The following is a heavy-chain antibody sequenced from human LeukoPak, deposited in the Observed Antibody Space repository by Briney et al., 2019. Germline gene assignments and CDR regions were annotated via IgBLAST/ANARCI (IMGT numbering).Heavy chain of an antibody. CDR3: AREPKQWLVPIDY. Sequence: GGSLRLSCAASGFTFSDYYMSWIRRAPGKGLEWISYISSSGRPIYYADSVKGRFTISRDNDKNSVYLQMNSLRADDTALYYCAREPKQWLVPIDYWGQGVLVTVSS. V-gene: IGHV3-11*01. J-gene: IGHJ4*02. CDR1: GFTFSDYY. CDR2: ISSSGRPI. D-gene: IGHD6-19*01.